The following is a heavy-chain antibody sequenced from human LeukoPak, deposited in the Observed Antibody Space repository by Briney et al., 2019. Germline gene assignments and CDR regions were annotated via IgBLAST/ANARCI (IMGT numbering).Heavy chain of an antibody. CDR3: ARVWGSADY. D-gene: IGHD3-16*01. Sequence: APAKVSCKASGYPFTGYDINWVRQATGQGLEWLGWMNPNSGKSGSAQKFQGRVTMTRDTSISTAYMELSSLRSEDTAVYYCARVWGSADYWGQGTLVTVSS. CDR2: MNPNSGKS. J-gene: IGHJ4*02. V-gene: IGHV1-8*01. CDR1: GYPFTGYD.